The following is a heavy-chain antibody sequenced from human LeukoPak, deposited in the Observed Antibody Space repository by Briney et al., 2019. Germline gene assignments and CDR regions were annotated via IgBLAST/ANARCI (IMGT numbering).Heavy chain of an antibody. Sequence: GGSLRLSCAASGFNLASYMLNWVRQAPGGGVEWGFYISSTGSYIEYADSVKGRFTISRDNPENVFYLQMDSLRAEDTAVYYCTRVAQSGPTGWFDPWGQGTLVTVSS. D-gene: IGHD1-1*01. V-gene: IGHV3-21*05. CDR3: TRVAQSGPTGWFDP. CDR2: ISSTGSYI. J-gene: IGHJ5*02. CDR1: GFNLASYM.